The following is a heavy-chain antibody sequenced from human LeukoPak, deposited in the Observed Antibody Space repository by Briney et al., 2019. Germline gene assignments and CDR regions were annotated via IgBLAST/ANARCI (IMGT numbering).Heavy chain of an antibody. Sequence: GASVKVSFKASGGTFSSYAISWVRQAPGQGLEWMGGIIPIFGTANYAQKFQGRVTITADESTSTAYMELSSLRSEDTAVYYCARVGSRGAYYYGSGSYYSSWGQGTLVTVSS. D-gene: IGHD3-10*01. CDR2: IIPIFGTA. J-gene: IGHJ4*02. CDR3: ARVGSRGAYYYGSGSYYSS. CDR1: GGTFSSYA. V-gene: IGHV1-69*13.